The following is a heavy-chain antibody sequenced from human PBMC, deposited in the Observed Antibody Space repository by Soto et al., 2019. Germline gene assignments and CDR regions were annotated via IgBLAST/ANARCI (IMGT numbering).Heavy chain of an antibody. Sequence: PGGSLRLSCAASGFTFSSYAMSWVRQAPGKGLEWVSAISGSGGSTYYADSVKGRFTISRDNSKNTLYLQMNSLRAEDTAVYYCANDTMVRGVIPYYFDYWGQATLVTVSS. CDR1: GFTFSSYA. CDR2: ISGSGGST. V-gene: IGHV3-23*01. CDR3: ANDTMVRGVIPYYFDY. D-gene: IGHD3-10*01. J-gene: IGHJ4*02.